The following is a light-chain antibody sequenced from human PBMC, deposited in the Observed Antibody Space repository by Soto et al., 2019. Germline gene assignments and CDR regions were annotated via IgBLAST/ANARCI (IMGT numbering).Light chain of an antibody. CDR3: QQYNNWPPIT. CDR1: QSVSIN. V-gene: IGKV3-15*01. CDR2: GAS. Sequence: EIVLTQSPGTLSLSPGERATLSCRASQSVSINLAWYQQKPGQAPRLLFYGASTRAAGIPARFSGSGSGTEFTLTISSLQSEDFAVYYCQQYNNWPPITFGQGTRLENK. J-gene: IGKJ5*01.